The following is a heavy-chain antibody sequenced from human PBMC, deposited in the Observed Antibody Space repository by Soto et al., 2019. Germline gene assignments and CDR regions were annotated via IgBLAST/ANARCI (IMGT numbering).Heavy chain of an antibody. J-gene: IGHJ6*03. D-gene: IGHD2-2*03. CDR3: AREMDIVVVPAAMRVYYYYYMDV. V-gene: IGHV1-18*01. CDR1: GYTFTSYG. Sequence: ASVKVSCKASGYTFTSYGISWVRQAPGQGLEWMGWISAYNGNTNYAQKLQGRVTMTTDTSTSTAYMELRSLRSDDTAVYYCAREMDIVVVPAAMRVYYYYYMDVWGKGTTVTVSS. CDR2: ISAYNGNT.